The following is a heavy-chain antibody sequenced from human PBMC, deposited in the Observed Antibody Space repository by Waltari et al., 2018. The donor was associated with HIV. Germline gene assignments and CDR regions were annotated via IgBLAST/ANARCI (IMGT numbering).Heavy chain of an antibody. D-gene: IGHD1-26*01. CDR2: MNPNTGNT. Sequence: QVQLVQSGAEVKKPGASVKVSCKASGYTFTSYDINWVRQATGQGLEWMGWMNPNTGNTGYAQKFHGRVTMTSNTSISTAYMELSSLRSEDTAVYYCARGKKGAMGASGYDFWGQGTLVTVSS. CDR3: ARGKKGAMGASGYDF. J-gene: IGHJ4*02. CDR1: GYTFTSYD. V-gene: IGHV1-8*01.